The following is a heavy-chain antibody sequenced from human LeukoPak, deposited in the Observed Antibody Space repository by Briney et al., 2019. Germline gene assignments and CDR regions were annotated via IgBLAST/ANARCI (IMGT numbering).Heavy chain of an antibody. J-gene: IGHJ4*02. CDR1: EFTFSNYD. D-gene: IGHD3-22*01. CDR2: ISYDGSNK. V-gene: IGHV3-30*03. Sequence: PGGSLRLSCAASEFTFSNYDMHWVRQAPGKGLEWVAVISYDGSNKYYVDSVKGRFTISRDNSKNTLYLQMNSLRAEDTAVYYCARNGDCDGRGFYYFFDSWGRGTLVTVSS. CDR3: ARNGDCDGRGFYYFFDS.